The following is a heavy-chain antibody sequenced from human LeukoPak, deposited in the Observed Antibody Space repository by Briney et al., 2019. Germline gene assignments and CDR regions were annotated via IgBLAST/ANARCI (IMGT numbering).Heavy chain of an antibody. CDR1: GFTVSSNY. J-gene: IGHJ4*02. CDR3: ARGEPGIAAAGPLFDY. V-gene: IGHV3-53*04. Sequence: GGSLRLSCAASGFTVSSNYMSWVRQAPGKGLEWVSVIYSGGSTYYADSVKGRFTISRHNSKNTLYLQMNSLRAEDTAVYYCARGEPGIAAAGPLFDYWGQGTLVTVSS. D-gene: IGHD6-13*01. CDR2: IYSGGST.